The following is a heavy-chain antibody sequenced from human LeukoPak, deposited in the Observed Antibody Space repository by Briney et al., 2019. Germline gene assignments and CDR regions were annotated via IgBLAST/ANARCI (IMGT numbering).Heavy chain of an antibody. Sequence: ASETLSLTCTVSGGSISSSSYYWGWIRQPPGKGLEWIGSIYYSGSTYYNPSLKSRVTISVDTSKNQFSLKLSSVTAADTAVYYCARSGYSYGYDYWGQGTLVTVSS. J-gene: IGHJ4*02. V-gene: IGHV4-39*07. CDR3: ARSGYSYGYDY. CDR1: GGSISSSSYY. D-gene: IGHD5-18*01. CDR2: IYYSGST.